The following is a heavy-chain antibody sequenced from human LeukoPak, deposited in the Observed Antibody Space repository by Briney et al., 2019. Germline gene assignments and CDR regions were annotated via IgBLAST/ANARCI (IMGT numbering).Heavy chain of an antibody. D-gene: IGHD3-9*01. CDR3: AREPPVRYFDFDY. V-gene: IGHV3-21*01. CDR2: ISNSSSYI. Sequence: GGSLRLSCAASGFTFSSYSMNWVRQAPGKGLEWVSSISNSSSYIYYADSVKGRSTISRDNAKNSLYLQMNSLRAEDTAVYYCAREPPVRYFDFDYWGQGTLVTVSS. CDR1: GFTFSSYS. J-gene: IGHJ4*02.